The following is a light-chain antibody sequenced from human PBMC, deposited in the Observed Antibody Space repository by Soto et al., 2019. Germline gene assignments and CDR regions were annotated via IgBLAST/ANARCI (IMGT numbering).Light chain of an antibody. CDR2: KDT. CDR1: ALPKQY. J-gene: IGLJ2*01. V-gene: IGLV3-25*03. CDR3: QSAHSSGTYAV. Sequence: SYELTQPPSMSLSPGQTARITCSGDALPKQYAYWYQKKPGQAPVLVIYKDTERPSGIPERFSGSSSGTAVTLTINGIQAEDEADYYCQSAHSSGTYAVFGGGTKLTVL.